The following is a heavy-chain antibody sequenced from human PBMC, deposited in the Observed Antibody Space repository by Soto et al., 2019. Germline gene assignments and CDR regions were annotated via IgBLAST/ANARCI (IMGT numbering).Heavy chain of an antibody. J-gene: IGHJ4*02. V-gene: IGHV4-38-2*01. D-gene: IGHD5-18*01. CDR2: ICQSGST. CDR1: GYSRSSGDY. Sequence: PSERRSRTGAVAGYSRSSGDYWGWIRQTPGKEREWSGSICQSGSTYYNRSGKRRGSITGETAKNQISRRRSSVTAADTAGYYGERYTGYCRQGTLVTVSS. CDR3: ERYTGY.